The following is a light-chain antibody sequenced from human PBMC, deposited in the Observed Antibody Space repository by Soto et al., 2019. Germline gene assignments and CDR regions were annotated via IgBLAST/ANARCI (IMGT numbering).Light chain of an antibody. CDR3: RSYTSNNTPFV. Sequence: QSALTQPASVSGSPGQSITISCTGTSSDVGNYIYVSWFQHHPGKAPKLMIYEVSNRPSGVSNRFSASKSGNTASLTISGLQAEDEADYYCRSYTSNNTPFVFGTGTKLTVL. V-gene: IGLV2-14*01. CDR2: EVS. J-gene: IGLJ1*01. CDR1: SSDVGNYIY.